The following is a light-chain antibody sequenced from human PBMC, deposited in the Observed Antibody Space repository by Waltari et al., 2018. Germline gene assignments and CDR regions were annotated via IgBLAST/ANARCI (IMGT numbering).Light chain of an antibody. Sequence: QSVLTQPPSASGTPGQRVTISCSGSSSNIGSSYVNLYQQHPGTAPKPLIYSKNQRPSGVPARCPGSKSGTSASLAISGLQAADEAEYYCAGWDDSLNGYVFGAATKVTVL. CDR3: AGWDDSLNGYV. CDR2: SKN. J-gene: IGLJ1*01. V-gene: IGLV1-44*01. CDR1: SSNIGSSY.